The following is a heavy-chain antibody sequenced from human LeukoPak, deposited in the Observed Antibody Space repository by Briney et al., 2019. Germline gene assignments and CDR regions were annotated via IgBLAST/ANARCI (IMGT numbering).Heavy chain of an antibody. CDR3: AREKHDSSGYYPTWNY. D-gene: IGHD3-22*01. CDR1: GYTFTSCY. J-gene: IGHJ4*02. Sequence: GASVKVSCKASGYTFTSCYMHWVRQAPGQGLEWMGIINPSGGSTSYAQKFQGRVTMTRDTSTSTVYMELSSLRSEDTAVYYCAREKHDSSGYYPTWNYWGQGTLVTVSS. CDR2: INPSGGST. V-gene: IGHV1-46*03.